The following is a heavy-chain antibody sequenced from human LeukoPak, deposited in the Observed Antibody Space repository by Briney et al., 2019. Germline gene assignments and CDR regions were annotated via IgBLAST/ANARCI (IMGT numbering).Heavy chain of an antibody. CDR2: ISSSGSTI. J-gene: IGHJ4*02. V-gene: IGHV3-11*04. D-gene: IGHD6-19*01. CDR3: ARAVAGALGDY. Sequence: GGSLRLSCAASGFTFSSHAMSWIRQAPGKGLEWVSYISSSGSTIYYADSVKGRFTISRDNAKNSLYLQMNSLRAEDTAVYYCARAVAGALGDYWGQGTLVTVSS. CDR1: GFTFSSHA.